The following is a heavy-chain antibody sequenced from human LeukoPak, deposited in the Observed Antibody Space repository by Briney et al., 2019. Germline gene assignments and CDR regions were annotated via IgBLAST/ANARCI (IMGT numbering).Heavy chain of an antibody. CDR3: ARSTEEMATIFDY. Sequence: SETLSLTCTVSGGSISSYYWSRIRQPPGKGLEWIGYIYYSGSTNYNPSLKSRVTISVDTSKNQFSLKLSSVTAADTAVYYCARSTEEMATIFDYWGQGTLVTVSS. CDR2: IYYSGST. CDR1: GGSISSYY. V-gene: IGHV4-59*01. D-gene: IGHD5-24*01. J-gene: IGHJ4*02.